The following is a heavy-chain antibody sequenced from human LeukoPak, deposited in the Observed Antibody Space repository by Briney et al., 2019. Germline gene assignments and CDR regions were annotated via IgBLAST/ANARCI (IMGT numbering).Heavy chain of an antibody. Sequence: PSQTLSLTCTVSGDSITSGRYYWSWIRQPAGKELEWIGRIYSSGNTDYHPYIVSLKSRVTLSLDTSKSQFFLDLTSVTAADTALYYCAKVNLHGVPSPWGQGILVTVSS. CDR1: GDSITSGRYY. CDR2: IYSSGNT. J-gene: IGHJ5*02. V-gene: IGHV4-61*02. CDR3: AKVNLHGVPSP. D-gene: IGHD3-10*01.